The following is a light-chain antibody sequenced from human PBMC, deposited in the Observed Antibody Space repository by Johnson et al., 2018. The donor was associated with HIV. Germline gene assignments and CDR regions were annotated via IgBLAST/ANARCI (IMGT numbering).Light chain of an antibody. CDR1: SSNIGKNY. Sequence: QSVLTQPPSVSAAPGQMVSISCSGSSSNIGKNYVSWYQQFPGTAPKLLIHENKKRPSGIPDRFSGSKSGTSATLDITGLQTGDEADYYCGTWDSSLGAWVFGTGTKVTVI. CDR2: ENK. CDR3: GTWDSSLGAWV. V-gene: IGLV1-51*02. J-gene: IGLJ1*01.